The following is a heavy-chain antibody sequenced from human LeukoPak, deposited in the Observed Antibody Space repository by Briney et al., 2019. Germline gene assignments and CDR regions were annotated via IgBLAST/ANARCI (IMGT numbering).Heavy chain of an antibody. D-gene: IGHD3-16*01. CDR3: ATNTDYRFDY. CDR1: GFPFSAHW. V-gene: IGHV3-7*01. CDR2: IERDGSDI. Sequence: GGSLRLSCATSGFPFSAHWMSWVRQAPGKGLEWVANIERDGSDIHYADSVRGRFTISRDNTQTSQWLQMNSLRVEDTAIYYCATNTDYRFDYWGQGILVTVSS. J-gene: IGHJ4*02.